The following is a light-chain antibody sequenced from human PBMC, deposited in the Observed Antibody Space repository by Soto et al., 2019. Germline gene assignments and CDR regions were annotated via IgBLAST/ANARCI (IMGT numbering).Light chain of an antibody. CDR3: AAWDDSLSAVL. V-gene: IGLV1-47*01. J-gene: IGLJ2*01. Sequence: QSALTQPPSASGTPGLRVSISCSGSSSNIGTNYVYWYQQLPGTAPKLLIYRNTQRPSGVPDRFSGSKSGTSASLAISGLRSEDDGDYYCAAWDDSLSAVLLGGGTKLTVL. CDR2: RNT. CDR1: SSNIGTNY.